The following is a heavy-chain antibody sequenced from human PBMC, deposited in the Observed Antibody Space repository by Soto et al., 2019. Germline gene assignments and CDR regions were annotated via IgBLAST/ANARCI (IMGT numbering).Heavy chain of an antibody. CDR1: GDSMSSSDYY. D-gene: IGHD6-19*01. CDR2: IYYSGST. V-gene: IGHV4-39*01. Sequence: QLQLHESGPGLVKPSETISLTCAVSGDSMSSSDYYWGWIRQPPGKGLAWIGSIYYSGSTYYNPSLQSRVAISVDTSKNQFSLKLKSVTAADTAIYYCARRTVNIRTFYSGLKTHCFDYWGQGAPVTVSS. J-gene: IGHJ4*02. CDR3: ARRTVNIRTFYSGLKTHCFDY.